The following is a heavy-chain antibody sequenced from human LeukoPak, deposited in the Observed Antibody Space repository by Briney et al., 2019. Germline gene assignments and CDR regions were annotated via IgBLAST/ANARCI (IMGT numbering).Heavy chain of an antibody. V-gene: IGHV1-8*03. D-gene: IGHD6-19*01. CDR3: ARGPRAVAAYYFDY. Sequence: VRLSCKPSGYTFTSYDINWVRQATGQGLGWMGWMNPNSGNTGYAQKFQGRVTITRNTSISTAYMELSSLRSEDTAVYYCARGPRAVAAYYFDYCGQGTLVTVSS. CDR1: GYTFTSYD. J-gene: IGHJ4*02. CDR2: MNPNSGNT.